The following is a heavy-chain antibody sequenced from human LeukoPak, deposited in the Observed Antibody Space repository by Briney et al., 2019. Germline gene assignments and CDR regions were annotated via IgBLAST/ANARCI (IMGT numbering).Heavy chain of an antibody. D-gene: IGHD3-22*01. V-gene: IGHV4-39*01. Sequence: SETLSLTCIVSGGSISSSNYYWGWIRQPPGKGLEWIGAIRSYGSAYYNPSLSSRVTVSVDTSKNQFSLKLNSVTAPDTAVYYCARQDHGGSSGYYPPGVYWGQGTLVTVSS. CDR1: GGSISSSNYY. CDR2: IRSYGSA. J-gene: IGHJ4*02. CDR3: ARQDHGGSSGYYPPGVY.